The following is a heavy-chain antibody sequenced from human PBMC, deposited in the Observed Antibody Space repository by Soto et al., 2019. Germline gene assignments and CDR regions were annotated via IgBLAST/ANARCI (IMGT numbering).Heavy chain of an antibody. Sequence: EVQLVESGGGLVQPGGSLRLSCAASGFTFSSYWMHWVRQAPGKGLVWVSRINRDGSSTTYADSVKGRFTISRDNAKNTLYLQMNSLRAEDTAVYYCVRVPTGGYAFSLDDYWGQGTLVTVSS. CDR3: VRVPTGGYAFSLDDY. J-gene: IGHJ4*02. CDR1: GFTFSSYW. V-gene: IGHV3-74*01. CDR2: INRDGSST. D-gene: IGHD5-12*01.